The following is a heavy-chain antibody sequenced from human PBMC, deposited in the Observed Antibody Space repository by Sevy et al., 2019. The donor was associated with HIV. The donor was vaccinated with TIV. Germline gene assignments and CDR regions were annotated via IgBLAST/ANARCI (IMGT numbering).Heavy chain of an antibody. CDR1: GGSISSYY. V-gene: IGHV4-59*01. CDR3: AREWGPFTFGGVKPAAGAFDI. J-gene: IGHJ3*02. CDR2: IYYSGST. D-gene: IGHD3-16*01. Sequence: SETLSLTCTVSGGSISSYYWSWIRQPPGKGLEWIGYIYYSGSTNYNPSLKSRVTISEDTSKNQFSLKLSSVTAADTAVYYCAREWGPFTFGGVKPAAGAFDIWGQGTMVTVSS.